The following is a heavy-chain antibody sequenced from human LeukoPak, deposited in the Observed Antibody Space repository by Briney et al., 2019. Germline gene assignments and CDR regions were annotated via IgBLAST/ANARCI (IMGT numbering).Heavy chain of an antibody. CDR3: ARHKEDTAMAYFDY. D-gene: IGHD5-18*01. J-gene: IGHJ4*02. CDR2: IYPGDSDT. V-gene: IGHV5-51*01. Sequence: GAALKISCKGSGSSFTSYWIGWGRQMPGKGLGWMGIIYPGDSDTRYSPSFQGQVTISADKSISTAYLQWSSLKASDTAMYYCARHKEDTAMAYFDYWGQGTLVTVSS. CDR1: GSSFTSYW.